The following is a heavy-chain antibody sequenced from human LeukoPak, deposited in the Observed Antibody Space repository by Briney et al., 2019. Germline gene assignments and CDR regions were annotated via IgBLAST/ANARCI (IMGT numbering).Heavy chain of an antibody. CDR2: ISSSGSTI. D-gene: IGHD6-19*01. CDR1: GFTFSSYE. J-gene: IGHJ5*02. CDR3: AKDSPVGIAVAAEGCSS. Sequence: GGSLRLSCAASGFTFSSYEMNRVRQAPGKGLEWVSYISSSGSTIYYADSVKGRFTISRDNAKNTLYLQMNSLRVEDTAIYYCAKDSPVGIAVAAEGCSSWGQGTLVTVSS. V-gene: IGHV3-48*03.